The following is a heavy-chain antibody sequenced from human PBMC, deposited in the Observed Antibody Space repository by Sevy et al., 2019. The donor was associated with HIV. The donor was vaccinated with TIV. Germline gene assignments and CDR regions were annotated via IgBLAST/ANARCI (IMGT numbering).Heavy chain of an antibody. CDR1: GYTLTELS. V-gene: IGHV1-24*01. CDR2: FDPEDGET. Sequence: ASVKVSCKVSGYTLTELSMHWVRQAPGKGLEWMGGFDPEDGETIYAQKFQGRVTMTEDTSTDTAYMELSSLRSEDTAVYYCATDPAGGIADGYKFDYWGQGTLVTVSS. J-gene: IGHJ4*02. CDR3: ATDPAGGIADGYKFDY. D-gene: IGHD5-12*01.